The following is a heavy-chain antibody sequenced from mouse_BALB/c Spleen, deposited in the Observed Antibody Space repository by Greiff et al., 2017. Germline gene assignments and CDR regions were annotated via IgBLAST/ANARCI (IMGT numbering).Heavy chain of an antibody. J-gene: IGHJ4*01. D-gene: IGHD2-12*01. CDR1: GYAFTNYL. V-gene: IGHV1-54*01. Sequence: QVQLKQSGAELVRPGTSVKVSCKASGYAFTNYLIEWVKQRPGQGLEWIGVINPGSGGTNYNEKFKGKATLTADKSSSTAYMQLSSLTSDDSAVYFGARSLRRYAMDYWGQGTSVTVSS. CDR2: INPGSGGT. CDR3: ARSLRRYAMDY.